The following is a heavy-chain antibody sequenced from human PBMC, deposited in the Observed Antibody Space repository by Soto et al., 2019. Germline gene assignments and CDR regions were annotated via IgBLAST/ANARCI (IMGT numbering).Heavy chain of an antibody. D-gene: IGHD2-2*02. Sequence: GGSLRLSFAASGFTVSSNYMSWVRQAPVKGLEWVSVIYSGGSTYYADSVKGRFTISRDNSKNTLYLQMNSLRAEDTAVYYCARQYCSSTSCYSTLCGAFDICGQGTMVTVSS. CDR3: ARQYCSSTSCYSTLCGAFDI. J-gene: IGHJ3*02. CDR1: GFTVSSNY. V-gene: IGHV3-53*01. CDR2: IYSGGST.